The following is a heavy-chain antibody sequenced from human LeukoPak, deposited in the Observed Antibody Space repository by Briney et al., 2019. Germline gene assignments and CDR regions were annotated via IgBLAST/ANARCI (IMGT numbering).Heavy chain of an antibody. V-gene: IGHV1-2*02. CDR2: VNPNSGAT. Sequence: GASVKVSCKASGYTFTSYGISWVRQAPGQGLEWMGFVNPNSGATNYAQKFQGRVTMTSDRSITAAYMELSSLRPDDTAVYFCTRDSIGVSAYWGQGTLVTVSS. J-gene: IGHJ4*02. D-gene: IGHD2-8*01. CDR3: TRDSIGVSAY. CDR1: GYTFTSYG.